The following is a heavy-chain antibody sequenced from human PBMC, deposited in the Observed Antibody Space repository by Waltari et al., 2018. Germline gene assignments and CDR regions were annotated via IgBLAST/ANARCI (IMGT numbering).Heavy chain of an antibody. CDR2: ISSSSSYL. J-gene: IGHJ5*02. D-gene: IGHD3-22*01. CDR1: GFTFSSYS. V-gene: IGHV3-21*01. Sequence: EVQLVESGGGLVKPGGSLRLSCAASGFTFSSYSMNWVRQAPGKELEWVSSISSSSSYLDYADSVKGRFTISRDNSKDTLSLQMNNLRLEDTATYYCARGINYYDSSGPKASNWFDPWGQGTLVTVSS. CDR3: ARGINYYDSSGPKASNWFDP.